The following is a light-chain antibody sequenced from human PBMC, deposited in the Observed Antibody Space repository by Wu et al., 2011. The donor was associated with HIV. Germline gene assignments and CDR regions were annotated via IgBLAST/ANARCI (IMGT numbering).Light chain of an antibody. CDR1: QTVDNY. Sequence: ATLSCRASQTVDNYLAWYQQKPGQAPRLLIYAASNRATGIPARFSGSGSRTDFTLTISSLKPEDFAVYYCQQRNNWPLTFGQGTRLEIK. CDR2: AAS. V-gene: IGKV3-11*01. CDR3: QQRNNWPLT. J-gene: IGKJ5*01.